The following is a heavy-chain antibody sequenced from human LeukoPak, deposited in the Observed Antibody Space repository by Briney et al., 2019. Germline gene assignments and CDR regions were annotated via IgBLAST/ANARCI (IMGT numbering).Heavy chain of an antibody. V-gene: IGHV1-18*01. D-gene: IGHD1-1*01. Sequence: ASVKVSCKASGYTFTSYGISWVRQAPGQGLEWMGWISAYNGNTNYAQKLQGRVTMTTDTSTSTAYLELRSLRSDDTAVYYCARQYNWNGLDAFDIWGQGTMVTVSS. CDR3: ARQYNWNGLDAFDI. J-gene: IGHJ3*02. CDR1: GYTFTSYG. CDR2: ISAYNGNT.